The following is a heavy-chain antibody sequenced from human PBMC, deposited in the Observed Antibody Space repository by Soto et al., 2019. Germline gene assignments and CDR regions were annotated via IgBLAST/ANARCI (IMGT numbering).Heavy chain of an antibody. Sequence: QVHLEQSGAEVKKPGSSVKVSCKFSGGTFSSYVIIWVRQAPGQGLEWMGGIIPVSGTANYAQKFHGRVTISADAATNTAYMELSSFRFDDTAGYYCATVDRSVALVGWFDPWGQGTLVTVSS. CDR3: ATVDRSVALVGWFDP. CDR2: IIPVSGTA. V-gene: IGHV1-69*01. CDR1: GGTFSSYV. J-gene: IGHJ5*02. D-gene: IGHD2-8*02.